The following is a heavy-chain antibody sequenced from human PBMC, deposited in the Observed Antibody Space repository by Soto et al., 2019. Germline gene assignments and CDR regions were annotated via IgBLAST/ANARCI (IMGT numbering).Heavy chain of an antibody. J-gene: IGHJ6*02. D-gene: IGHD3-3*01. CDR1: GYIFTSYW. Sequence: GESLKISCNGSGYIFTSYWIGWVRQMPGKGLEWMGIIYPGDSDTRYSPSFQGQVTISADKSISTAYLQWSSLKASDTAMYYCARITIFGVVTIYGMDVWGQGTTVTVSS. CDR3: ARITIFGVVTIYGMDV. V-gene: IGHV5-51*01. CDR2: IYPGDSDT.